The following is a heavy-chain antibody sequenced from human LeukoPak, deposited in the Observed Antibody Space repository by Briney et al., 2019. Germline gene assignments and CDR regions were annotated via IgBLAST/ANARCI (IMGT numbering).Heavy chain of an antibody. D-gene: IGHD3-22*01. J-gene: IGHJ4*02. Sequence: PSETLSLTCAVSGGSISSSNWWSWVRQPPGKGLEWIGEIYHSGSTNYNPSLKSRVTISVDKSKNQFSLKLSSVTAADTAVYYCVSSDSSGSSYDYWGQGTLVTVSS. V-gene: IGHV4-4*02. CDR3: VSSDSSGSSYDY. CDR2: IYHSGST. CDR1: GGSISSSNW.